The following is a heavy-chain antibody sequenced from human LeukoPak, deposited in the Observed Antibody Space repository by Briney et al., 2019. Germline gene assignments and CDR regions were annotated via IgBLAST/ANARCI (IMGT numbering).Heavy chain of an antibody. CDR1: GGTFSSYA. CDR2: IITIFGTA. J-gene: IGHJ6*03. D-gene: IGHD2-15*01. Sequence: SVKVSCKASGGTFSSYAINWVRQAPGQGLEWMGGIITIFGTANYAQKFQGRVTITADESTSTAYMELSSLRSEDTAVYYCASWVGGYYYYMDVWGKGTTVTVSS. V-gene: IGHV1-69*01. CDR3: ASWVGGYYYYMDV.